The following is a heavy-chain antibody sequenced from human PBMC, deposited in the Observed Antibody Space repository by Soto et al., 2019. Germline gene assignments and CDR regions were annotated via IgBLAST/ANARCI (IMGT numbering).Heavy chain of an antibody. CDR1: GFTFSSYV. J-gene: IGHJ6*02. Sequence: GGSLILSCAASGFTFSSYVMHWVRQAPGKGLEWVAVISYDGSNKYYADSVKGRFTISRDNSKNTLYLQMNSLRAEDTAVYYCARDGRNGMDVWGQGTTVTVSS. CDR3: ARDGRNGMDV. V-gene: IGHV3-30*03. D-gene: IGHD1-26*01. CDR2: ISYDGSNK.